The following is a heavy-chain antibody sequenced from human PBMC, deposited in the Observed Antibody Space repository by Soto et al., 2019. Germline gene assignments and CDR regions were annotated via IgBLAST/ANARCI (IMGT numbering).Heavy chain of an antibody. CDR1: GGTFSSYT. CDR3: ARRAWAVAGTGYFQH. V-gene: IGHV1-69*02. CDR2: IIPILGIA. Sequence: ASVKVSCKASGGTFSSYTISWVRQAPGQGLEWMGRIIPILGIANYAQKFQGRVTITADKSTSTAYMELSSLRSEDTAVYYCARRAWAVAGTGYFQHWGQGTLVTVSS. D-gene: IGHD6-19*01. J-gene: IGHJ1*01.